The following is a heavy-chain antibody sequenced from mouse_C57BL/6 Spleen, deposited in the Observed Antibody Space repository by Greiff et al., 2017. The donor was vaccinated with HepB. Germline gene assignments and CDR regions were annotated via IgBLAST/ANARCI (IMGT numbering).Heavy chain of an antibody. Sequence: VQLQQSGPELVKPGASVKISCKASGYSFTSYYIHWVKQRPGQGLEWIGWIYPGSGNTKYNEKFKGKATLTADTSSSTAYMQLSSLTSEDSAVYYCARDSNYGGDYAMDYWGQGTSVTVSS. J-gene: IGHJ4*01. D-gene: IGHD2-5*01. CDR1: GYSFTSYY. CDR2: IYPGSGNT. CDR3: ARDSNYGGDYAMDY. V-gene: IGHV1-66*01.